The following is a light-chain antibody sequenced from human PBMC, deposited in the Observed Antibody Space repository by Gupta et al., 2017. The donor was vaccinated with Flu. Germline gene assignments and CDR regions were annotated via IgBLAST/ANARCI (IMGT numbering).Light chain of an antibody. Sequence: STGSSRDIVANNRVSWYQQPPGTAPKLICEEDSNRPSGVPERFSASKAGNTASLTITGLQAEDEADYYCSSYKSSSHPVVFGGGTKLTVL. CDR1: SRDIVANNR. CDR3: SSYKSSSHPVV. J-gene: IGLJ3*02. V-gene: IGLV2-18*02. CDR2: EDS.